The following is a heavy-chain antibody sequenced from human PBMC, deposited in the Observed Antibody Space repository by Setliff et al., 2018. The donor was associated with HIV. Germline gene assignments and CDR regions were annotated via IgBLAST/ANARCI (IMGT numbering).Heavy chain of an antibody. J-gene: IGHJ4*01. CDR3: ARKHPHCTDGVCYTETFDC. CDR1: GGSISSHY. D-gene: IGHD2-8*01. CDR2: IYYSGST. Sequence: PSETLSLTCTVSGGSISSHYWSWIRQPPGKGLEWIGSIYYSGSTNYNPSLKSRVTISVDTSKNQFSLRLRSVTAADTAVYYCARKHPHCTDGVCYTETFDCWGHGMLVTVSS. V-gene: IGHV4-59*11.